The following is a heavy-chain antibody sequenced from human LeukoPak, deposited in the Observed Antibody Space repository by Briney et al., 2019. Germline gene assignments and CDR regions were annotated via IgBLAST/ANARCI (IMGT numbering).Heavy chain of an antibody. J-gene: IGHJ3*02. CDR1: GGTFSSYA. CDR3: AREGSYDAFDI. V-gene: IGHV1-69*05. D-gene: IGHD5-18*01. Sequence: SVKVSCKASGGTFSSYAISWVRQAPGQGLEWMGGIIPIFGTANYAQKFQGRVTITTDEFTSTAYMELSSLRSEDTAVYLCAREGSYDAFDIWGQGTMVTVSS. CDR2: IIPIFGTA.